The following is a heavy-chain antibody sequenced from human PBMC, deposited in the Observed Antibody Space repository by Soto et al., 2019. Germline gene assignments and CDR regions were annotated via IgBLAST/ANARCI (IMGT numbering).Heavy chain of an antibody. D-gene: IGHD3-22*01. CDR2: ISGSGGST. J-gene: IGHJ4*02. CDR1: GFIFSSYA. Sequence: PGGSLRLSCAASGFIFSSYAMSWVRQAPGKGLEWVSAISGSGGSTYYADSVKGRFTISRDNSKNTLYLQMNSLRAEDTAVFYCAKDSSGYPGGYFDYWGQGTLVTVSS. CDR3: AKDSSGYPGGYFDY. V-gene: IGHV3-23*01.